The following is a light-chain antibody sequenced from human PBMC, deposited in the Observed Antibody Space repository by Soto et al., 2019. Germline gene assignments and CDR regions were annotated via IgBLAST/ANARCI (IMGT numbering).Light chain of an antibody. CDR3: QQYNVYSPT. J-gene: IGKJ1*01. CDR2: EAS. V-gene: IGKV1-9*01. CDR1: HDISTF. Sequence: DIQLTQSPSLLSASIGDRVTITCRASHDISTFLAWYQQKPGKAPKLLIYEASTLQSGVPSRFSGSGSGTEFTLTISRLQPDDFATYYCQQYNVYSPTFGQGTKVEIK.